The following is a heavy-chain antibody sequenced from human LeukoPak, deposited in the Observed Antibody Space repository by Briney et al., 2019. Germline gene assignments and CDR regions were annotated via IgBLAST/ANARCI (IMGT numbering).Heavy chain of an antibody. CDR3: AKDIAPYSSSFIDY. CDR2: IRYDGSNK. V-gene: IGHV3-30*02. D-gene: IGHD6-6*01. CDR1: GFTFSSYG. Sequence: GGSLRLSCAASGFTFSSYGMHWVRQAPGKGLEWVAFIRYDGSNKYYADSVKGRFTISRDNSKNTLYLQMNSLRAEDTAVYYCAKDIAPYSSSFIDYWGQGTLVTVSS. J-gene: IGHJ4*02.